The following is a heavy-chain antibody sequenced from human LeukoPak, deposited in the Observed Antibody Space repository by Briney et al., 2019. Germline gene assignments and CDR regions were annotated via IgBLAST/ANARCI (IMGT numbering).Heavy chain of an antibody. D-gene: IGHD3/OR15-3a*01. V-gene: IGHV1-2*02. J-gene: IGHJ4*02. Sequence: ASVKVSCKASAYTFSGYHMHWVRQAPGQGLEWMGWINPNTGGTKYAQKFQGRVTMTRDTSISTVYMELSSLRSDDTAVYYCARWTGSFDYWGQGTLVPVSS. CDR3: ARWTGSFDY. CDR1: AYTFSGYH. CDR2: INPNTGGT.